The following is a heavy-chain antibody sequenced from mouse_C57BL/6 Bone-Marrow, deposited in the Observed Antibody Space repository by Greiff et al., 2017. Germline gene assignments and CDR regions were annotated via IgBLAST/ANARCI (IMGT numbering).Heavy chain of an antibody. V-gene: IGHV1-78*01. D-gene: IGHD1-1*01. Sequence: QVQLQQSDAELVKPGASVKISCKVSGYTFTDHTIHWMKQRPEQGLEWIGYIYPRDGSTKYNEKFKGKATLTADKSSSTAYMQLNRLTSEDYAVYFCERQDCYGNWYFDVWGTGTTVTVSS. CDR1: GYTFTDHT. CDR2: IYPRDGST. CDR3: ERQDCYGNWYFDV. J-gene: IGHJ1*03.